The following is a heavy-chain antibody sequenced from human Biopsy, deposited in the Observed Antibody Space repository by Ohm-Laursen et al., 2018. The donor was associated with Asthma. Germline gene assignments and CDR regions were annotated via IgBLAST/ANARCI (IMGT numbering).Heavy chain of an antibody. Sequence: SVKVSCKASGYTFNSAGITGVRQAPGQGFEWMGWISVYNGNTKVAQKLQDRVTMITDTSTSTAYMELRSLRSDDTAVYFCARAVDYSHYYGIDVWGPGTTVTVS. CDR3: ARAVDYSHYYGIDV. V-gene: IGHV1-18*01. CDR2: ISVYNGNT. D-gene: IGHD3-10*01. J-gene: IGHJ6*02. CDR1: GYTFNSAG.